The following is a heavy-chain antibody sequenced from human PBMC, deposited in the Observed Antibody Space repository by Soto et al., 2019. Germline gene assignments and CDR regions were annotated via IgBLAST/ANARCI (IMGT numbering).Heavy chain of an antibody. CDR1: GGSIRSYY. Sequence: SETLSLTCTVSGGSIRSYYWNWIRQPPGKGLEWIGYIYYSGSTNYNPSLKSRVTISVDTSKNQFSLNLSFVTAADTAVYYCARELPQRQGRNMDVWGQGTTVTVSS. CDR2: IYYSGST. D-gene: IGHD1-1*01. J-gene: IGHJ6*02. V-gene: IGHV4-59*12. CDR3: ARELPQRQGRNMDV.